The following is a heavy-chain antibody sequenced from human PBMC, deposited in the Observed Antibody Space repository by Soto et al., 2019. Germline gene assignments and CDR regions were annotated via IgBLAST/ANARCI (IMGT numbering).Heavy chain of an antibody. V-gene: IGHV3-48*02. D-gene: IGHD4-17*01. J-gene: IGHJ6*02. CDR3: ARESHGDYALYGYYYYYGMDV. Sequence: EVQLVESGGGLVQPGGSLRLSCAASEFTFSSYSMHWVRQAPGKGLEWVSYISSSSSTIYYADSVKGRLTISRDNAKNSLYLQMNSLRDEGTAVYYCARESHGDYALYGYYYYYGMDVWGQGTTVTVSS. CDR1: EFTFSSYS. CDR2: ISSSSSTI.